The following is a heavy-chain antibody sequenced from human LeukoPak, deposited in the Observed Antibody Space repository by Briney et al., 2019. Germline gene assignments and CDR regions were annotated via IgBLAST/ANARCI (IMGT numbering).Heavy chain of an antibody. V-gene: IGHV1-46*03. Sequence: ASVKVSCKASGYTFTSYYMHWVRQAPGQGLEWMGIINPSGGSTSYAQKFQGRVTMTRDMSTSTVYMELSSLRSEDTAVYYCVTHYYYYYYMDVWGKGTTVTVS. J-gene: IGHJ6*03. CDR2: INPSGGST. CDR1: GYTFTSYY. CDR3: VTHYYYYYYMDV.